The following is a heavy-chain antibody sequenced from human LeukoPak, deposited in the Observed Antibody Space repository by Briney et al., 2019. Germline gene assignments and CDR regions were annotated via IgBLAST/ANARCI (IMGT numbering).Heavy chain of an antibody. V-gene: IGHV5-51*01. CDR2: IYPGDSGT. Sequence: GESLQISCKGSGYRFTSYWIGWVRQMPGKGLEWMGIIYPGDSGTRYSPSFQGQVTISADKSISTACLQWSSLKASDTAMYYCARLRIAAAHFDYWGQGTLVTVSS. J-gene: IGHJ4*02. D-gene: IGHD6-13*01. CDR1: GYRFTSYW. CDR3: ARLRIAAAHFDY.